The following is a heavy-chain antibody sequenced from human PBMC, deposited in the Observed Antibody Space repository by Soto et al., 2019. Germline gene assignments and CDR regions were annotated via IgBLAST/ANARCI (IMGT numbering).Heavy chain of an antibody. CDR2: TIPLFGTT. Sequence: QVQLVQSDVEVKKPGSSVRVSCKASGDTFKNSVISWVRQAPGQGLEWMGGTIPLFGTTDYAQKFQGRLTITTVESTTTAYMEVSRLTSEDTAVYYCVAELDFGKLSVVWGQGTTVIVSS. D-gene: IGHD3-10*01. CDR3: VAELDFGKLSVV. CDR1: GDTFKNSV. V-gene: IGHV1-69*01. J-gene: IGHJ6*02.